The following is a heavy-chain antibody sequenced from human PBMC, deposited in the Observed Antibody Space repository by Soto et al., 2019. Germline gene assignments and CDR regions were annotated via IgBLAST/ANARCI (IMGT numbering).Heavy chain of an antibody. V-gene: IGHV3-9*01. D-gene: IGHD3-22*01. J-gene: IGHJ4*02. Sequence: EVQLVESGGGLVQPGRSLRLSCAASGFSFDDYAMHWVQQPPGRGLEWVSGINWNSGYMGYADSVKGRFTISKDNAKKSLYLKMNSLRPEDTAVYYCTKGTYDSSGYYTAPDYWGQGTLVTVSS. CDR3: TKGTYDSSGYYTAPDY. CDR2: INWNSGYM. CDR1: GFSFDDYA.